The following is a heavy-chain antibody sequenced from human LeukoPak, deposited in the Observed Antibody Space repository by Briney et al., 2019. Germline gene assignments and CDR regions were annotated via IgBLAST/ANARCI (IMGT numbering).Heavy chain of an antibody. CDR1: GFTLSYYW. J-gene: IGHJ3*02. D-gene: IGHD2-8*01. V-gene: IGHV3-7*01. Sequence: PGGSLRLSCAASGFTLSYYWMSWVRQAPGKGLEWVANIKQDGSEKYYVDSVKGRFTISRDNAKNSLYLQMNSLKAEDTAVYYCARYGNGAWPGHYAFDMWGQGTMVTVSS. CDR3: ARYGNGAWPGHYAFDM. CDR2: IKQDGSEK.